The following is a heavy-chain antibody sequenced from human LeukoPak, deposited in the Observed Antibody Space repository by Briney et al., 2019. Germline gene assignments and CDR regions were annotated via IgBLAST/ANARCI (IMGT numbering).Heavy chain of an antibody. CDR1: GFTFSNFA. Sequence: PGGSLRLSCAASGFTFSNFAMSWVRQTPGKGLQWVSSISDGGHSAYFADSVRCRFTLSRDNSNNIVYLQMNKLGVEDTAMYYCAKSYCSGGTCHSYLPYFFDYWGQGTPVTVSS. J-gene: IGHJ4*02. D-gene: IGHD2-15*01. CDR3: AKSYCSGGTCHSYLPYFFDY. CDR2: ISDGGHSA. V-gene: IGHV3-23*01.